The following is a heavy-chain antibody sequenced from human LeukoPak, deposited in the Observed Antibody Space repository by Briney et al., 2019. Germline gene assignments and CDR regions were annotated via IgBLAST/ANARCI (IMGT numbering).Heavy chain of an antibody. CDR1: GGSITSSTYY. CDR2: IYYTGST. D-gene: IGHD3-10*01. CDR3: ARDKIVRAAHDAFDI. J-gene: IGHJ3*02. V-gene: IGHV4-39*07. Sequence: PSETLSRTCTVSGGSITSSTYYWGWIRQPPGKGLEWIGSIYYTGSTYYNPSLKSRVTISIDTSKNQFSLNLTSVTAADTAVYFCARDKIVRAAHDAFDIWGQGTMVTVSS.